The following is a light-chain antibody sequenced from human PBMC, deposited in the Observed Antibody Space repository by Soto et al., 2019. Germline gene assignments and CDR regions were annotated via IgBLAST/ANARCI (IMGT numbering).Light chain of an antibody. CDR3: SSYTSSSTRV. CDR1: HRDVGGYNY. CDR2: DVS. V-gene: IGLV2-14*01. J-gene: IGLJ1*01. Sequence: QTSPLSRSPGKSITLSCTGNHRDVGGYNYVSWYQQHPGKAPKLMIYDVSNRPSGVSNRFSGSKSGNTASLTISGLQAEDEADYYCSSYTSSSTRVFGTGTKVTVL.